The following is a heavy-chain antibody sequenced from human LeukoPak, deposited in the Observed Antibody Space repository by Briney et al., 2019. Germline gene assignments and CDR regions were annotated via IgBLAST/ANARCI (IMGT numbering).Heavy chain of an antibody. CDR2: FDPEDGET. V-gene: IGHV1-24*01. D-gene: IGHD2-2*01. CDR1: GYTLTELS. CDR3: ATAQRPKLLTPGLTNRFDP. Sequence: GASVKVSCKVSGYTLTELSMHWVRQAPGKGLEWMGGFDPEDGETIYAQKFQGRVTMTEDTSTDTAYMELSSLRSEDTAVYYCATAQRPKLLTPGLTNRFDPWGQGTLVTVSS. J-gene: IGHJ5*02.